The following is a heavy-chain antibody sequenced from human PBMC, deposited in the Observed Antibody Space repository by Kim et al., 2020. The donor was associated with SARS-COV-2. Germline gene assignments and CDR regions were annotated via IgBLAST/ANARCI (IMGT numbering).Heavy chain of an antibody. CDR2: IIPIFGTA. V-gene: IGHV1-69*13. Sequence: SVKVSCKASGGTFSSYAISWVRQAPGQGLEWMGGIIPIFGTANYAQKFQGRVTITADESTSTAYMELSSLRSEDTAVYYCARDYYSSSWSSPNWFDPWGQGTLVTVSS. D-gene: IGHD6-13*01. J-gene: IGHJ5*02. CDR1: GGTFSSYA. CDR3: ARDYYSSSWSSPNWFDP.